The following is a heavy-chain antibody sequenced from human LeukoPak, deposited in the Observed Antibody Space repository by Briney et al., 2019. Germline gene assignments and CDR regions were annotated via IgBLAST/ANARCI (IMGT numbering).Heavy chain of an antibody. CDR3: ARAGYDFWSGYLVY. D-gene: IGHD3-3*01. V-gene: IGHV3-74*01. CDR2: INTDGSST. J-gene: IGHJ4*02. Sequence: GGSLRLSCAASGFTFSSYWMHWVRQAPGKGLVWVSRINTDGSSTSYADSVKGRFTISRDNAKNTLYLQMNSLRAEDTAVYYCARAGYDFWSGYLVYWGQGTLVTVSS. CDR1: GFTFSSYW.